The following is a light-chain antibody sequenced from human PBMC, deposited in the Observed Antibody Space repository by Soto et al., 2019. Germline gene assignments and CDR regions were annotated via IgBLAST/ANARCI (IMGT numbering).Light chain of an antibody. V-gene: IGLV2-14*01. CDR3: NSYRTVSTYV. J-gene: IGLJ1*01. CDR2: DVG. Sequence: QSALTQPASVSGSPGKSITIACTGTSSDIGGYNFVSWYQQHPVKAPKLLIYDVGNRPSGVSNRFSGSKSGNTASLTISGLQAEDEAHYYCNSYRTVSTYVFGTGTKVTVL. CDR1: SSDIGGYNF.